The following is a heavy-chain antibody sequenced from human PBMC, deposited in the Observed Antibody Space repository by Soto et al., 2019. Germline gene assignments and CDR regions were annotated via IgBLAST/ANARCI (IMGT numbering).Heavy chain of an antibody. V-gene: IGHV5-10-1*01. D-gene: IGHD3-22*01. Sequence: EVQLVQSGAEVKKPGESLRISCNASGYSFTSYWINWVRQMPGKGLEWMGRIDPSDSYTNYSPSFRGHVTISADKSIGTAYLQWRSLKASDTAMYFCARLNHYYDKAGDYWGQGTLVTVSS. J-gene: IGHJ4*02. CDR3: ARLNHYYDKAGDY. CDR2: IDPSDSYT. CDR1: GYSFTSYW.